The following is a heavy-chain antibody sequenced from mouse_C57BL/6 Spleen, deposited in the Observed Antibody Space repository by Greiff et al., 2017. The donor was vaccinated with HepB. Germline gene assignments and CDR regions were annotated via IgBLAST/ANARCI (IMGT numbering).Heavy chain of an antibody. CDR1: GYTFTSYW. CDR2: IHPNSGST. J-gene: IGHJ2*01. D-gene: IGHD1-1*01. V-gene: IGHV1-64*01. CDR3: ARGKFPFITTVPVY. Sequence: QVQLQQPGAELVKPGASVKLSCKASGYTFTSYWMNWVKQRPGQGLEWIGMIHPNSGSTNYNEKFKSKATLTVDKSSSTAYMQLSSLTSEDSAVYYCARGKFPFITTVPVYWGQGTTLTVSS.